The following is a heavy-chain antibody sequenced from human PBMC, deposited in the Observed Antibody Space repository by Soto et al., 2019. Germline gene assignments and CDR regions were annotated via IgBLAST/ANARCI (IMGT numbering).Heavy chain of an antibody. D-gene: IGHD1-26*01. V-gene: IGHV3-74*01. Sequence: GGSLRLSCAASGFTFSNYWMYWVRQAPGKGLVWVSRISSDGTSIDYADSVKGRFTISRDNAKNTLYLEMNSLRAEDTAVYYCVRDSSGSYWGQGTLVTVSS. CDR1: GFTFSNYW. CDR3: VRDSSGSY. J-gene: IGHJ4*02. CDR2: ISSDGTSI.